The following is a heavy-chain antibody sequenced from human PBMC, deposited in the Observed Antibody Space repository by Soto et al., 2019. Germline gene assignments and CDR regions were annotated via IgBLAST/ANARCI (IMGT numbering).Heavy chain of an antibody. J-gene: IGHJ4*02. D-gene: IGHD2-2*01. V-gene: IGHV1-18*01. Sequence: ASVKVSCKASGYTFTNYGISWVRQAPGQGLEYMGWISAYNGNTNYAQTLQGRVTMTTDTSTSTAYMELRSLRSDDTAVYYCARDRPDTAYCSSTSCYVFDYWGQGTLVTVSS. CDR1: GYTFTNYG. CDR2: ISAYNGNT. CDR3: ARDRPDTAYCSSTSCYVFDY.